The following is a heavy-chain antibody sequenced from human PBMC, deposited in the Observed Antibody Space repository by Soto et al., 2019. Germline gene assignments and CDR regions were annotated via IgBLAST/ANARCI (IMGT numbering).Heavy chain of an antibody. Sequence: ASLKVSCKASGGTFSSYTISWVRQAPGQGLEWMGRIIPILGIANYAQKFQGRVTITADKSTSTAYMELSSLRSEDTAVYYCARDILTGYHLGGPYYYYGMDVWGQGTTVTVSS. J-gene: IGHJ6*02. V-gene: IGHV1-69*02. CDR2: IIPILGIA. D-gene: IGHD3-9*01. CDR1: GGTFSSYT. CDR3: ARDILTGYHLGGPYYYYGMDV.